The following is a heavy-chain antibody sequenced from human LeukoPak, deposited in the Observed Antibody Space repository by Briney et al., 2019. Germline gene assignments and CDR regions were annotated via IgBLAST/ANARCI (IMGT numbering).Heavy chain of an antibody. CDR1: GFTFNSFA. CDR3: AKLGWGEWSNDAFDF. V-gene: IGHV3-23*01. Sequence: GGSLRLSCAASGFTFNSFAMSWVRQAPEKGLKWVSTISDRGTDTYYADSVKGRFTISRDNSKSTLYLQMNTLRAEDTAVYYCAKLGWGEWSNDAFDFWGRGAMVTVSS. J-gene: IGHJ3*01. CDR2: ISDRGTDT. D-gene: IGHD3-16*01.